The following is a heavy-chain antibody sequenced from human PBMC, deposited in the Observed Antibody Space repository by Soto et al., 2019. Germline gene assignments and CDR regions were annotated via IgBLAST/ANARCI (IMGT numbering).Heavy chain of an antibody. V-gene: IGHV5-51*01. CDR3: ARFLGYCSGGSCYSWNQGFDY. Sequence: GESLKISCKGSGYSFTSYWIGWVRQMPWKGLEWIGIIYPGDSDTRYSPSFQGQVTISADKSISTAYLQWSSLKASDTAMYYCARFLGYCSGGSCYSWNQGFDYWGQGTLVTVSS. CDR2: IYPGDSDT. D-gene: IGHD2-15*01. J-gene: IGHJ4*02. CDR1: GYSFTSYW.